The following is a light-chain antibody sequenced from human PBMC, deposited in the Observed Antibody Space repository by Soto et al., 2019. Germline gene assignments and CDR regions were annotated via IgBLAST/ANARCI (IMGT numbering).Light chain of an antibody. CDR1: RSVSASY. Sequence: IVLTQSPGTLSLSPGDRATLSCRASRSVSASYLAWYQQKPGQAPRLLIYSASSRATGFPDMFSVSGSGTDFTLTISRLEPEDSAVYCCQQYDTSSTFGQGTKLEI. V-gene: IGKV3-20*01. CDR2: SAS. J-gene: IGKJ2*01. CDR3: QQYDTSST.